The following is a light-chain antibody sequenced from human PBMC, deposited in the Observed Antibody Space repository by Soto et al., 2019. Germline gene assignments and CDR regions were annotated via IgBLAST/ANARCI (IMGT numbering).Light chain of an antibody. CDR1: SSDVGGYNY. V-gene: IGLV2-14*01. CDR3: SSYTSSSTSVV. CDR2: DVS. J-gene: IGLJ2*01. Sequence: QSALTQPASGSGSPGQSITLSCTGTSSDVGGYNYVSWYQQHPGKAPKLMIYDVSNRPSGVSDRFSGSKSGNTASLTISGLQAEDEADYYCSSYTSSSTSVVFGGGTKLTVL.